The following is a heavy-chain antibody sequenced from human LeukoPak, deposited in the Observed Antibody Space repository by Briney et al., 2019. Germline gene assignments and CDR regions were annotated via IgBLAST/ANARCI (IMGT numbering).Heavy chain of an antibody. CDR2: IYPGDSDT. V-gene: IGHV5-51*01. D-gene: IGHD3-22*01. CDR3: ARRGHYYDSSGYNWFDP. J-gene: IGHJ5*02. Sequence: GESLKISCKGSGYSFTSYWIGWVRQVPGKGLEWMGIIYPGDSDTRYSPSFQGQVTISADKSISTAYLQWSSLKASDTAMYYCARRGHYYDSSGYNWFDPWGQGTLVTVSS. CDR1: GYSFTSYW.